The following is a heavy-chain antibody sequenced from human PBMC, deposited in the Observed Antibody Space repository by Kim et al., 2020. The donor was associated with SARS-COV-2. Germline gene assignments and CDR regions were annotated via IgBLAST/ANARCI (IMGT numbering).Heavy chain of an antibody. D-gene: IGHD2-21*02. J-gene: IGHJ4*02. V-gene: IGHV5-51*01. CDR3: ARTCGGGDCRTDY. Sequence: YSPSFPGQVTISADKSISTAYLQWSSLKASDTAMYYCARTCGGGDCRTDYWGQGTLVTVSS.